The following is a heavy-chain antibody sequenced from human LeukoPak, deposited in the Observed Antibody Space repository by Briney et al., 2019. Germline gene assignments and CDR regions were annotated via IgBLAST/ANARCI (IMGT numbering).Heavy chain of an antibody. CDR2: IRYDGSNK. V-gene: IGHV3-30*02. D-gene: IGHD3-3*01. CDR3: AKDSITIFGVALDAFDI. J-gene: IGHJ3*02. Sequence: PGGSLRLSCAASGFTFSSYGIHWVRQAPGKGLEWVAFIRYDGSNKYYADSVKGRFTISRDNSKNTLYLQMNSLRAEDTAVYYCAKDSITIFGVALDAFDIWGQGTMVTVSS. CDR1: GFTFSSYG.